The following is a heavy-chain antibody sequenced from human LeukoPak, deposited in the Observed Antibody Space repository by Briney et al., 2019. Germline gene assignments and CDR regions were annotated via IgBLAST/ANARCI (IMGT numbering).Heavy chain of an antibody. CDR1: GFTVSSNY. V-gene: IGHV3-53*01. Sequence: GGSLRLSCAVSGFTVSSNYMSWVRQAPGKGLEWASVIYSGGSTYYADSVKGRFTISRDNSKNTLYLQMNSLRAEDTAVYYCARGTTMVRVLDYWGQGTLVTVSS. J-gene: IGHJ4*02. CDR2: IYSGGST. D-gene: IGHD3-10*01. CDR3: ARGTTMVRVLDY.